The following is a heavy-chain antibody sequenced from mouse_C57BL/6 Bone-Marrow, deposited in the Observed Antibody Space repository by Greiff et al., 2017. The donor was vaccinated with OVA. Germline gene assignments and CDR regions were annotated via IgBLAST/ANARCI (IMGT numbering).Heavy chain of an antibody. V-gene: IGHV3-1*01. D-gene: IGHD1-1*01. CDR3: ARERYYGSSYDWYFDV. CDR1: GYSITSGYD. J-gene: IGHJ1*03. Sequence: EVQLVESGPGMVKPSQSLSLTCTVTGYSITSGYDWHWIRHFPGNKLEWMGYISYSGSTNYNPSLKSRISITHDTSKNHFFLKLNSVTTEDTATYYCARERYYGSSYDWYFDVWGTGTTVTVSS. CDR2: ISYSGST.